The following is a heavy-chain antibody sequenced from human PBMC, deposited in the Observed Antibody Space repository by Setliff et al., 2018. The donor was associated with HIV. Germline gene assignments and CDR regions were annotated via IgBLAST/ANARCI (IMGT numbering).Heavy chain of an antibody. V-gene: IGHV3-7*03. CDR2: IRQDGSEQ. CDR3: ARGRGESRTNYFDY. CDR1: GFTFSNYW. Sequence: GGSLRLSCAASGFTFSNYWMSWVRQAPGKGLEWVADIRQDGSEQFYVDSVKGRFTISRDNAKNSLYLQMNSLRAEDTAVYFCARGRGESRTNYFDYWGQGSLVTVSS. J-gene: IGHJ4*02.